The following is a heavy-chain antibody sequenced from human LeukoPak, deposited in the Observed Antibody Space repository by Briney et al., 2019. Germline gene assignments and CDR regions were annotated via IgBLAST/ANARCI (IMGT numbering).Heavy chain of an antibody. CDR2: ISSSSSTI. D-gene: IGHD6-13*01. J-gene: IGHJ5*02. V-gene: IGHV3-48*01. CDR1: GFTFSSYS. CDR3: AKDLLRIAAAGGDWFDP. Sequence: PGGSLRLSCAASGFTFSSYSMNWVRQAPGKGLEWVSYISSSSSTIYYADSVKGRFTISRDNAKNSLYLQMNSLRAEDTAVYYCAKDLLRIAAAGGDWFDPWGQGTLVTVSS.